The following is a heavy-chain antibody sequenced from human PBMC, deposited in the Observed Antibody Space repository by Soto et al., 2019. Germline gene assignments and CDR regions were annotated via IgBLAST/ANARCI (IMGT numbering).Heavy chain of an antibody. Sequence: EVQLVESGGGLVQPGGSLRLSCAGSGFTFSNSWMHWVGQAPGKGLEWVSRIDHDGPTDYADSVRGRFTISRDNAENTLYLQMNSLRPEDTAVYYCVRDSHGDYWGQGTLVTVSS. CDR2: IDHDGPT. CDR3: VRDSHGDY. CDR1: GFTFSNSW. V-gene: IGHV3-74*01. J-gene: IGHJ4*02.